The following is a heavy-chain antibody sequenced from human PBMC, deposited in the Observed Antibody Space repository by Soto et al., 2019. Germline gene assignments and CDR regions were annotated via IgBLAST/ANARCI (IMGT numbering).Heavy chain of an antibody. CDR3: ARAHEVAWFDS. V-gene: IGHV3-21*01. D-gene: IGHD2-15*01. CDR2: ITNRGTHT. Sequence: EVQLVESGGGLVKPGESLRLSCAASGFSFSSYTMNWVRQAPGKGLQWVSSITNRGTHTYSADSVKGRFTISRDNDKNSVYLQMNNPRAEDTAIYFCARAHEVAWFDSWGLGTLVTVTS. J-gene: IGHJ5*01. CDR1: GFSFSSYT.